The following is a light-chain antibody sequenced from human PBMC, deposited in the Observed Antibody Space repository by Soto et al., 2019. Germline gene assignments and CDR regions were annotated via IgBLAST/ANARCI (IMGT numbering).Light chain of an antibody. Sequence: QSALTQPASVSGSPGESITISCTGTSSDVGTYNLVTWYQQHPGRVPKLILYEGNKRPSGVSSRFSASKSGNTASLTISGLQAEDEADYFCCSYAPSRTLLFGGGTKATVL. CDR3: CSYAPSRTLL. CDR2: EGN. J-gene: IGLJ2*01. CDR1: SSDVGTYNL. V-gene: IGLV2-23*01.